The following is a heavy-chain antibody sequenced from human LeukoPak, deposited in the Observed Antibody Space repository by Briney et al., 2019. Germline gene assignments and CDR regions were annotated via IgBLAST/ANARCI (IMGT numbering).Heavy chain of an antibody. CDR3: AKDFMGLSRFDY. Sequence: GGSLRLSCAASGFTFNKYAMSWVRQAPGKGLEWVSTISGSGESLYYADSVKGRFTISRDNSKNTLSLQMTSLSAEDTAVYYCAKDFMGLSRFDYWGQGTLVTVSS. CDR1: GFTFNKYA. V-gene: IGHV3-23*01. D-gene: IGHD1-26*01. J-gene: IGHJ4*02. CDR2: ISGSGESL.